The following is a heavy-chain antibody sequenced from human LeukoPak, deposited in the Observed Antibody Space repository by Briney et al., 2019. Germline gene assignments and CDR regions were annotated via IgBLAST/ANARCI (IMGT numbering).Heavy chain of an antibody. Sequence: SETLSLTCTVSGGSISSYYWSWIRQPPGKGLEWIGYIYYSGSTNYNPSLKSRVTISVDTSKNQFSLKLSSVTAADTAVYYCARTVRYFDWLSVFDYWGQGTLVTVSS. D-gene: IGHD3-9*01. CDR1: GGSISSYY. V-gene: IGHV4-59*01. CDR2: IYYSGST. CDR3: ARTVRYFDWLSVFDY. J-gene: IGHJ4*02.